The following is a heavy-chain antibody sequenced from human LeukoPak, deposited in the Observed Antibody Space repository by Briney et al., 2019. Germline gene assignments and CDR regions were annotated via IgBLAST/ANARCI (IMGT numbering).Heavy chain of an antibody. CDR3: ARVSINSYGGNSDVVY. CDR1: GGSVSSISHY. CDR2: IFHSGST. Sequence: SETLSLTCSVSGGSVSSISHYWGSIRQPPGKGLEWIGSIFHSGSTYYNPSLKSRVTTSVDTSKNQFSLKLSSVTAADTAVYYCARVSINSYGGNSDVVYWGQGTLVTVSS. J-gene: IGHJ4*02. D-gene: IGHD4-23*01. V-gene: IGHV4-39*01.